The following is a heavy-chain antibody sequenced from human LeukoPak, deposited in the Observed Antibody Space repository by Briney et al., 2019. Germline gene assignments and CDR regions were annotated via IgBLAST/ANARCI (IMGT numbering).Heavy chain of an antibody. CDR1: GFTFSSYA. CDR3: GKNRYSGSLSPFDI. J-gene: IGHJ3*02. CDR2: ISYDGSNK. Sequence: GGSLRLSCAASGFTFSSYAMHWVRQAPGKGLEWVAVISYDGSNKYYADSVKGRFTISRDNSKNTLYLQMNSLRAEDTAVYYCGKNRYSGSLSPFDIWGQGTMVTVSS. D-gene: IGHD1-26*01. V-gene: IGHV3-30-3*01.